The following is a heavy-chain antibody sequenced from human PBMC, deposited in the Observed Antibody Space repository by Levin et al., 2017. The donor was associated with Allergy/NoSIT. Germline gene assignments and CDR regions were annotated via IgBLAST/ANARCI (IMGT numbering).Heavy chain of an antibody. CDR2: MYHSGST. D-gene: IGHD5-18*01. J-gene: IGHJ3*02. V-gene: IGHV4-39*07. Sequence: SQTLSLTCSVSGGSISSSSYYWGWIRQPPGKGLEWITSMYHSGSTYYNPSLKSRVTISVDTSKNQFSLKLSSVTAADTAVYYCARDRGPRWIQLGGNVFDIWGQGTLVTVSS. CDR1: GGSISSSSYY. CDR3: ARDRGPRWIQLGGNVFDI.